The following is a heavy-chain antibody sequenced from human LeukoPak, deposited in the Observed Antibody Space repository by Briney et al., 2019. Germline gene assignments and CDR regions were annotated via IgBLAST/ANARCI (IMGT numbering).Heavy chain of an antibody. Sequence: TGGSLRLSCAASGFTFSSYAMSWVRQAPGKGLEWVSAISGSGGSTYSADSVKGRFTISRDNSKNTLYLQMNSLRAEDTAVYYCAKLRWSVGAFDIWGQGTMVTVSS. CDR2: ISGSGGST. CDR3: AKLRWSVGAFDI. CDR1: GFTFSSYA. J-gene: IGHJ3*02. V-gene: IGHV3-23*01. D-gene: IGHD2-15*01.